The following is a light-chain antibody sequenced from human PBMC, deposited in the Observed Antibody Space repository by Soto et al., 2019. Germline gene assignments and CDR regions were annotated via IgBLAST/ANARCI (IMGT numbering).Light chain of an antibody. J-gene: IGLJ2*01. CDR1: SSDVGGYDY. CDR3: SSYSGTTTLVV. Sequence: QSVLTQPASVSGSPGQSITISCTGTSSDVGGYDYVSWYQQYPGKAPNLIIYEVTNRPSGVSNRFSGSKSGNTASLTIFGLQAGDEADYHCSSYSGTTTLVVFGGGTKLTVL. CDR2: EVT. V-gene: IGLV2-14*01.